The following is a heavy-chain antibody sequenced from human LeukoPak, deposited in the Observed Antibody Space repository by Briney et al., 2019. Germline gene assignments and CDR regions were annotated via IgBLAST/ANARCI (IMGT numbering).Heavy chain of an antibody. V-gene: IGHV3-30*02. J-gene: IGHJ6*03. D-gene: IGHD3-3*01. CDR2: IRYNGDNK. CDR3: AKRVVIRSTDYFYYYIHV. Sequence: GGSLRLSCEASGFNFSDYGMHWVRQAPGKGLEWVAFIRYNGDNKYYADSVKGRFTVSRDNSQSTLYLQMNSLRVEDTAVYYCAKRVVIRSTDYFYYYIHVWGKGTTVTVSS. CDR1: GFNFSDYG.